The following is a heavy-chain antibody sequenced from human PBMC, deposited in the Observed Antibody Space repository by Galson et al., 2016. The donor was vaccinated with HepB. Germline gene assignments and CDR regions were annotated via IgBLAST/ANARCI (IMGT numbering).Heavy chain of an antibody. CDR1: GGSISSSNW. V-gene: IGHV4-4*02. D-gene: IGHD3-3*01. CDR2: IYHSGST. J-gene: IGHJ6*02. Sequence: SETLSLTCAVSGGSISSSNWWSWVRQPPGKGLEWIGEIYHSGSTNYNPSLKSRVTISVDKSKNQFSLKVSSVTAADTAVYYCARGLLEWKTGYYYGMDVWGQGPRSPSP. CDR3: ARGLLEWKTGYYYGMDV.